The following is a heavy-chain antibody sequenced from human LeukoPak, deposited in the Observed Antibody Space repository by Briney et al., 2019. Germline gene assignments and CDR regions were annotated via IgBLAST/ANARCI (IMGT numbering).Heavy chain of an antibody. D-gene: IGHD2-15*01. Sequence: GGSLRLSCAASGFTFSSYEMKWLRQAPGKGLEWVSYVSGSGSNRYYADSVKGRFTISRDNAKNSLYLQMNSLRAEDTAVYYCASEGYCSGGSCHPDDAFDIWGQGTMVTVSS. CDR1: GFTFSSYE. CDR2: VSGSGSNR. V-gene: IGHV3-48*03. J-gene: IGHJ3*02. CDR3: ASEGYCSGGSCHPDDAFDI.